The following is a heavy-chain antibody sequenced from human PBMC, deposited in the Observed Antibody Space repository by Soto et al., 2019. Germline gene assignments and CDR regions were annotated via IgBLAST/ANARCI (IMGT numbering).Heavy chain of an antibody. V-gene: IGHV3-15*01. D-gene: IGHD1-26*01. J-gene: IGHJ4*02. CDR3: TTDHYSGSYFDY. CDR1: GFTFSNAW. Sequence: LRLSCAASGFTFSNAWMSWVRQAPGKGLEWVGRIKSKTDGGTTDYAAPVKGRFTISRDDSKNTLYLQMNSLKTEDTAVYYCTTDHYSGSYFDYWGQGTLVTVSS. CDR2: IKSKTDGGTT.